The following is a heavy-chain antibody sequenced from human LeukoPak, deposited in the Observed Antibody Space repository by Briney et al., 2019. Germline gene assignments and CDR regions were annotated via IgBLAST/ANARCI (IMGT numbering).Heavy chain of an antibody. J-gene: IGHJ5*02. D-gene: IGHD6-19*01. Sequence: PGGSLRLSCAGSGFSFSSAWMNWVRQAPGKGLEWVGFIKSNTNGGTTAYAAPVKGRFTISRDDSKNTLYLQMDSLKTEDTAVYYCATGAVAGIDWFDPWGQGTLVTVSS. CDR3: ATGAVAGIDWFDP. CDR1: GFSFSSAW. V-gene: IGHV3-15*07. CDR2: IKSNTNGGTT.